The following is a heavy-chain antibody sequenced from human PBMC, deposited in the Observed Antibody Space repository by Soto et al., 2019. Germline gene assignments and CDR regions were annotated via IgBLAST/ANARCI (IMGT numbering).Heavy chain of an antibody. Sequence: PGGSLRLSCAASGFTFSSDAMSWVRQAPGKGLEWVSAISGSGGSTYYADSVKGRFTISRDNSKNTLYLQMNSLRAEDTAVYYCAKGSKSITMIVVVLYYFDYWGQGTLVTVSS. CDR2: ISGSGGST. CDR3: AKGSKSITMIVVVLYYFDY. V-gene: IGHV3-23*01. J-gene: IGHJ4*02. CDR1: GFTFSSDA. D-gene: IGHD3-22*01.